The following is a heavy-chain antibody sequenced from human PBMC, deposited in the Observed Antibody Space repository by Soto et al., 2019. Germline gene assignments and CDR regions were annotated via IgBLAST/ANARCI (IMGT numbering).Heavy chain of an antibody. D-gene: IGHD2-2*01. Sequence: PETRSHPCTVSAGFIRACYWSGFRQPPGKGLEWIGYIHYSRSTDYNPSLKSRVTISVDTSKNQFSLELTSVTATDTAVYYCARVFGRFCCSNGYDP. CDR1: AGFIRACY. CDR3: ARVFGRFCCSNGYDP. CDR2: IHYSRST. J-gene: IGHJ5*02. V-gene: IGHV4-59*01.